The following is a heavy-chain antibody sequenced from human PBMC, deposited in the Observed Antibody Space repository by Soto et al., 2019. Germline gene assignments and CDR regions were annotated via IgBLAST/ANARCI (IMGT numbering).Heavy chain of an antibody. D-gene: IGHD3-9*01. J-gene: IGHJ4*02. CDR3: ARDEGGYDILTGYYKAHHFDQ. CDR1: GYTFGHFY. V-gene: IGHV1-18*01. Sequence: QVQLVQSGAEVKRPGDSVKVSCQASGYTFGHFYITWVRQAPGLGLEWMGAISPHNRNTNYAEKFRGRVTMTTDTSTTTAYMELRSLRSDDTAVYYCARDEGGYDILTGYYKAHHFDQWGQGALVTVSS. CDR2: ISPHNRNT.